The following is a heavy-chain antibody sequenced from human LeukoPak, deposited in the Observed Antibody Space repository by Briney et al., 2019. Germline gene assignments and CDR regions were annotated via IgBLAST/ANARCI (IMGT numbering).Heavy chain of an antibody. CDR3: ARYRRRGGYYSLSSDY. CDR2: INQDESER. V-gene: IGHV3-7*03. J-gene: IGHJ4*02. CDR1: GFTFSRYW. Sequence: GGSLRLSCAASGFTFSRYWMSWVRQAPGKGLEWVANINQDESERNYVDSVKGRFTISRDNAKNSLYLQMNSLRAEDTAVYYCARYRRRGGYYSLSSDYWGQGTLVTVSS. D-gene: IGHD3-22*01.